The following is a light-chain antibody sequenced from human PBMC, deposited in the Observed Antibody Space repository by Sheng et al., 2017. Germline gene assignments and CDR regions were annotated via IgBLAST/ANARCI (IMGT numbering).Light chain of an antibody. CDR3: KQYKSYWT. Sequence: DIQMTQSPSSLSASVGDRVTITCRASQGINNYLAWYQQRPGKVPKLLLYAASTLQSGVPSRFSGSGSGTEFTLTISSLQPDDFATYYCKQYKSYWTFGPGTKVEIK. CDR2: AAS. V-gene: IGKV1-27*01. CDR1: QGINNY. J-gene: IGKJ1*01.